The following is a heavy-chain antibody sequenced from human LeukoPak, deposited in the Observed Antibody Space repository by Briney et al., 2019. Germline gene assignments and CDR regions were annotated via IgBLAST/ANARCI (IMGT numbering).Heavy chain of an antibody. CDR1: GGTFSSYA. D-gene: IGHD2-2*01. V-gene: IGHV1-69*05. CDR2: IIPIFGTA. CDR3: ALEVPAAPHLGATITRFAY. J-gene: IGHJ4*01. Sequence: ASVKDSCKASGGTFSSYAISWVGQAPGQGLEWMGGIIPIFGTANYAQKFQGRVTITTDESTSKASVELSSLSLEYTAVFYCALEVPAAPHLGATITRFAYWGQEPWSPSPQ.